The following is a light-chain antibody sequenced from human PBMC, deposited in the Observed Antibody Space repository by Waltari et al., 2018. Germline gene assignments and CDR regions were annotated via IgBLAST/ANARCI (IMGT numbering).Light chain of an antibody. V-gene: IGKV1-39*01. CDR2: SAS. J-gene: IGKJ2*01. CDR1: QNISSY. Sequence: DIQMTQSPSSLSASVGDRVTITCLASQNISSYLNWYQHKPGKAPKLLIYSASSLQSGVPSRFSGSGSGTDFTLTISSLQPEDFASYYCQQSYSTPYTFGQGTKLEIK. CDR3: QQSYSTPYT.